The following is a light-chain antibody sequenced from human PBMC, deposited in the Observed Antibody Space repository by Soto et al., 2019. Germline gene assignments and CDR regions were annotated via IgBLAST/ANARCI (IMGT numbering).Light chain of an antibody. CDR3: QQYGSSAPIT. J-gene: IGKJ5*01. CDR2: GAS. V-gene: IGKV3-20*01. Sequence: EIVLTQSPATLSLTPGERATLSCSTSQSVSTFLAWYQQKPGQAPRLLIYGASIRATGIPDRFSGSGSGTDFTLTISRLEPEDFALYYCQQYGSSAPITFGQGTRLEIK. CDR1: QSVSTF.